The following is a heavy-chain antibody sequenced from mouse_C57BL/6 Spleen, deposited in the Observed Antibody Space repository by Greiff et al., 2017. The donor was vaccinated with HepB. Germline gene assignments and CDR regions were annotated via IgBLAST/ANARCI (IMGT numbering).Heavy chain of an antibody. CDR2: ISSGSSTI. Sequence: DVMLVESGGGLVKPGGSLKLSCAASGFTFSDYGMHWVRQAPEKGLEWVAYISSGSSTIYYADTVKGRFTISRDNAKNTLFLQMTSLRSEDTAMYYCAREVTKDFDYWGQGTTLTVSS. J-gene: IGHJ2*01. CDR3: AREVTKDFDY. D-gene: IGHD2-2*01. CDR1: GFTFSDYG. V-gene: IGHV5-17*01.